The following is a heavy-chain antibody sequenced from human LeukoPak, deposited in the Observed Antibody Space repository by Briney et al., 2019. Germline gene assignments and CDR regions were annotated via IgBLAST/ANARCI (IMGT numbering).Heavy chain of an antibody. Sequence: SETLSLTCTVSGGSISSYYWSWIWQPPGKGLEWIGYIYYSGSTNYNPSLKSRVTISVDTSKNQFSLKLSSVTAADTAVYYCARDFVGDADYYDSSGYSAFDIWGQGTMVTVSS. CDR2: IYYSGST. J-gene: IGHJ3*02. D-gene: IGHD3-22*01. CDR1: GGSISSYY. V-gene: IGHV4-59*01. CDR3: ARDFVGDADYYDSSGYSAFDI.